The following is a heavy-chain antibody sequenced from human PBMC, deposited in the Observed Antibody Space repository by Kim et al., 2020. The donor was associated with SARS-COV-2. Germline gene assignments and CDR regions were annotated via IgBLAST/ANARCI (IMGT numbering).Heavy chain of an antibody. CDR3: ARESSLILEWLLYYYGMDV. CDR2: IWYDGSNK. D-gene: IGHD3-3*01. V-gene: IGHV3-33*01. Sequence: GGSLRLSCAASGFTFSSYGMHWVRQAPGKGLEWVAVIWYDGSNKYYADSVKGRFTISRDNSKNTLYLQMNSLRAEDTAVYYCARESSLILEWLLYYYGMDVWGQGTTVTVSS. J-gene: IGHJ6*02. CDR1: GFTFSSYG.